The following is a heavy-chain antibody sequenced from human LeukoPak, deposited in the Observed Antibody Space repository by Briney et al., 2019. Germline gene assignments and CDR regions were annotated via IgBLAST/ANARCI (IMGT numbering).Heavy chain of an antibody. D-gene: IGHD3-10*01. CDR3: AREVRGVIYY. V-gene: IGHV3-53*01. Sequence: AGGSLRLSCAASGFTVSGNYMSWVRQAPGKGLEWVSLIYSGGTTYYADSVKGRFTISRDNAKNSLYLQMNSLRAEDTAVYYCAREVRGVIYYWGQGTLVTVSS. J-gene: IGHJ4*02. CDR2: IYSGGTT. CDR1: GFTVSGNY.